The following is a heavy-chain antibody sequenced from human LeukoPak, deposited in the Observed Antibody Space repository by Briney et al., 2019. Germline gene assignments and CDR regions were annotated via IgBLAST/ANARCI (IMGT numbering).Heavy chain of an antibody. V-gene: IGHV3-30*02. CDR1: GFTFSSYG. J-gene: IGHJ4*02. CDR3: ARAVLLWNRWRGFDY. D-gene: IGHD3-10*01. Sequence: GGSLRLSCAASGFTFSSYGMHWVRQAPGKGLEWVAFIRYDGSNKYYADSVKGRFTISRDNSKNTLYLQMNSLRAEDTAVYYCARAVLLWNRWRGFDYWGQGTLVTVSS. CDR2: IRYDGSNK.